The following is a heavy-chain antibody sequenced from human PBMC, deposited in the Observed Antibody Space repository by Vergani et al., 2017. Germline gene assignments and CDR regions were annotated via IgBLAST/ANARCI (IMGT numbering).Heavy chain of an antibody. CDR3: VYRKTEGGTTGCFYPFYYYDYMDV. Sequence: QITLKESGPTLVKPTQTLTLTCTFSGFSLNTRGVSVAWIRQPPGKALDWLALLYWTADQHYSPSLNNRVTITKDTSKNQVLLTMTNMDYVDTGTYYCVYRKTEGGTTGCFYPFYYYDYMDVWGKGTTVTVSS. J-gene: IGHJ6*03. CDR2: LYWTADQ. V-gene: IGHV2-5*04. CDR1: GFSLNTRGVS. D-gene: IGHD1-7*01.